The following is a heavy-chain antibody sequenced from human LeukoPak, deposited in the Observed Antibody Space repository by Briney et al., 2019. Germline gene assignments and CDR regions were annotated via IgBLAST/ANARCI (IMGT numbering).Heavy chain of an antibody. Sequence: SETLSLTCTVSGGSISSIHYYWGWIRQSPGKGLEWIGMIYSTGGTHYNPSLKSRVIISVDMSKNQFSLKLSSVTAADTAVYYCARALLLWFGELSPDAFDIWGQGTMVTVSS. V-gene: IGHV4-39*07. CDR3: ARALLLWFGELSPDAFDI. CDR1: GGSISSIHYY. CDR2: IYSTGGT. J-gene: IGHJ3*02. D-gene: IGHD3-10*01.